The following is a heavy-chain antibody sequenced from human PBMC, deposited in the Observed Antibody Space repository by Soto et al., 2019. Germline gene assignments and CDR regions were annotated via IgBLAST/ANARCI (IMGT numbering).Heavy chain of an antibody. Sequence: GGPLKPPCPPLELPFRSYWLHWVRKAQGKGLVWVSRINSDGSSTSYADSVKGRFTISRDNAKNTLYLQMNSLRAEDTAVYYCARDLTGYYDFWSGLDPYYYYYYGMDVWGQGTTVTVSS. CDR3: ARDLTGYYDFWSGLDPYYYYYYGMDV. J-gene: IGHJ6*02. CDR1: ELPFRSYW. CDR2: INSDGSST. D-gene: IGHD3-3*01. V-gene: IGHV3-74*01.